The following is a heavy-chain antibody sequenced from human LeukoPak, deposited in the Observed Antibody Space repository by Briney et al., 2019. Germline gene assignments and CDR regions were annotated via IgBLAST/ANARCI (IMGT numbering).Heavy chain of an antibody. CDR3: ARVDPYYYDSSGYSEYFDY. Sequence: ASVKVACKASGGTFSSYAIGWVRQAPGQGLEWMGGIIPIFGTANYAQKFQGRVTITTDESTSTAYMELSSLRSEDTAVYYCARVDPYYYDSSGYSEYFDYWGQGTQVTVSS. D-gene: IGHD3-22*01. V-gene: IGHV1-69*05. CDR2: IIPIFGTA. CDR1: GGTFSSYA. J-gene: IGHJ4*02.